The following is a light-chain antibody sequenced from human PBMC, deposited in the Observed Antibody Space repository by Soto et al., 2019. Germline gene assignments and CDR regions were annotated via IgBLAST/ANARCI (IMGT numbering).Light chain of an antibody. Sequence: QSVLTQPPSVSGAPGQTVTISCTGSSSNIGAGYDVHWYQQLPGTAPKLPIYGNSNRPSWVPDRFSGSKTGTTASLAITGVPAEDDADYYCQSYDSGLSGVVFGGGTQLTVL. CDR2: GNS. CDR1: SSNIGAGYD. J-gene: IGLJ2*01. V-gene: IGLV1-40*01. CDR3: QSYDSGLSGVV.